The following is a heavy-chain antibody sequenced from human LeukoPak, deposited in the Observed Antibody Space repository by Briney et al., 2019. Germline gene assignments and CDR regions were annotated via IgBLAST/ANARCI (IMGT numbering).Heavy chain of an antibody. D-gene: IGHD3-22*01. V-gene: IGHV3-9*01. CDR1: GFTFDDYA. J-gene: IGHJ4*02. CDR3: ASNEDSSGSPYDY. CDR2: ISWNSATI. Sequence: GGSLRLSCAASGFTFDDYAIHWVRQAPGKGLEWVSGISWNSATIGYADSVKGRFTISRDNSKNTLYLQMNSLRAEDTAVYYCASNEDSSGSPYDYWGQGTLVTVSS.